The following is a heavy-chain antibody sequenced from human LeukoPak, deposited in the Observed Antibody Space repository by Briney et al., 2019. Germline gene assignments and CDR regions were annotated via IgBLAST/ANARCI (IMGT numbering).Heavy chain of an antibody. Sequence: GGSLRLSCAASGFTVSSNYMSWVRQAPGKGLEWVSVIYSGGSTYYADSVKGRFTISRDNSKNTLYLQMNNLRAEDTAVYYCAKVRYSGYVNAFDIWGQGTMVTVSS. J-gene: IGHJ3*02. CDR3: AKVRYSGYVNAFDI. V-gene: IGHV3-53*01. CDR2: IYSGGST. CDR1: GFTVSSNY. D-gene: IGHD5-12*01.